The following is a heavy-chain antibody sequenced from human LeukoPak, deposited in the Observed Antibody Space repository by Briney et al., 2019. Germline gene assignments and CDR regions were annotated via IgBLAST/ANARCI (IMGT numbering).Heavy chain of an antibody. J-gene: IGHJ4*02. D-gene: IGHD3-10*01. CDR1: GFSFSSYG. CDR2: IRYDGSNK. CDR3: VEDNSGSCDY. V-gene: IGHV3-30*02. Sequence: GGSLRLSCAASGFSFSSYGMHWVRQAPGKGLEWVAFIRYDGSNKYYADSVKGRFTISRDISKNTLYLQMDSLRAEDTAVYYCVEDNSGSCDYWGQGSLVTVSS.